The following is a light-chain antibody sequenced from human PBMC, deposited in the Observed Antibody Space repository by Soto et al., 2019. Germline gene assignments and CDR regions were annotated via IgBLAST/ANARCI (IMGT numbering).Light chain of an antibody. Sequence: QSVLTQRPSVSAAPGQRVTISCSGSGSNIGGNSVSWYQQLPGTAPKLLIYDDDKRPSGIPDRFSGSKSGTSATLGITGFQTGDEADYYCGSWDSSLSAYVFGTGTKVTVL. J-gene: IGLJ1*01. V-gene: IGLV1-51*01. CDR1: GSNIGGNS. CDR2: DDD. CDR3: GSWDSSLSAYV.